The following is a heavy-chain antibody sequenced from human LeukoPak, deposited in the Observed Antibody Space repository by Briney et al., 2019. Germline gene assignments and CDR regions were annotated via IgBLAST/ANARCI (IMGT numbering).Heavy chain of an antibody. Sequence: GGSLRLSCAASGFTFDDHGMSWVRQAPGTGLEWVSGIKWDGGSTGYEDTVKGRFTIPRDNAKNSLYLQMNSLRAEDTALYYCARNVGSGYYYYFDYWGQGTLVTVSS. V-gene: IGHV3-20*04. D-gene: IGHD3-22*01. CDR1: GFTFDDHG. CDR2: IKWDGGST. J-gene: IGHJ4*02. CDR3: ARNVGSGYYYYFDY.